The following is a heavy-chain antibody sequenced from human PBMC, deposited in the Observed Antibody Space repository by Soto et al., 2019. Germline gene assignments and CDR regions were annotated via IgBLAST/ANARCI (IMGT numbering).Heavy chain of an antibody. CDR3: VRVGRLGGY. J-gene: IGHJ4*02. V-gene: IGHV3-7*03. CDR2: IKEDGSGK. Sequence: PGGSLRLSCTASGFTFSSYWMSWARQAPGKGLGWVANIKEDGSGKYYVDSVNGRFSISRDNARNSLYLQMNSLRVEDTAVYYCVRVGRLGGYWGQGALVTVSS. CDR1: GFTFSSYW. D-gene: IGHD3-16*01.